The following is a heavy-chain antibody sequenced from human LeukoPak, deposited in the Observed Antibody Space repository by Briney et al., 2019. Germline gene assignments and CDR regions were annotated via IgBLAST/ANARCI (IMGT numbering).Heavy chain of an antibody. J-gene: IGHJ5*02. CDR2: IKQDGSEK. Sequence: GGSLRLSCAASGFTFSSYWMSWVRQAPGKGLEWVANIKQDGSEKYYVDSVKGRFTTSRDNAKNSLYLQMNSLRAEDTAVYYCARDVYSYDSSGYPRFDPWGQGTLVTVSS. V-gene: IGHV3-7*01. CDR3: ARDVYSYDSSGYPRFDP. D-gene: IGHD3-22*01. CDR1: GFTFSSYW.